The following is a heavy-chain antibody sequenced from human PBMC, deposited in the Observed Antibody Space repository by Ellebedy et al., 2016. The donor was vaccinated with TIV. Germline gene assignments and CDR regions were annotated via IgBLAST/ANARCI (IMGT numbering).Heavy chain of an antibody. Sequence: GESLKISCAASGFTFSSHWMHWVRQAPGEGLVWVARIDGDGVTSYADSVKGRFTISSDNTKNTLYRQMNSLRGEDTAMYYCGGVFDYWGQGTLVTVSS. J-gene: IGHJ4*02. CDR3: GGVFDY. CDR1: GFTFSSHW. CDR2: IDGDGVT. V-gene: IGHV3-74*01.